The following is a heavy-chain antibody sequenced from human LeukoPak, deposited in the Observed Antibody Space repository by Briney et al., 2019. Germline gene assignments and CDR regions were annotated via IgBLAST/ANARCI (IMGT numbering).Heavy chain of an antibody. D-gene: IGHD6-13*01. CDR3: ARVYTTSSSWYGDFDY. J-gene: IGHJ4*02. Sequence: GGSLRLSCVASGYIFHEYAMHWIRHTPGGGLDWVASIDDDGDTIAYADSVRGRFTISRDNAKNSLYLQMNSLRAEDTAVYYCARVYTTSSSWYGDFDYWGQGTLVTVSS. CDR1: GYIFHEYA. V-gene: IGHV3-9*01. CDR2: IDDDGDTI.